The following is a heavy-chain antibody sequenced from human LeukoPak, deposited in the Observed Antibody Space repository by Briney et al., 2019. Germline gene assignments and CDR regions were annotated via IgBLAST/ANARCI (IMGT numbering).Heavy chain of an antibody. CDR2: NQVRGRT. J-gene: IGHJ4*02. D-gene: IGHD5-18*01. Sequence: PSETLSLTCTVSGGSFSSGSYCWAWLRQPPGKGLEWIGSNQVRGRTYYNPSRKSRVTISLDTHQNPFSLKVISVTAPDTAIYYCARQLRRGYRYGQFYYWGQGTLVAVSS. CDR3: ARQLRRGYRYGQFYY. V-gene: IGHV4-39*01. CDR1: GGSFSSGSYC.